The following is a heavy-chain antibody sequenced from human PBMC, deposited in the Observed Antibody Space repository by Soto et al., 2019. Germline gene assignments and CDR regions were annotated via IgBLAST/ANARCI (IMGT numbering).Heavy chain of an antibody. D-gene: IGHD5-12*01. V-gene: IGHV3-48*03. Sequence: PGGSLRLSCAASGFTFSSYEMNWVRQAPGKGLEWISYISSSDSTIYYADSVRGRFTISRDNAKNSLYPQMNSLRAEDTAVYYCARDGLKQRWLQLHYYYGMDVWGQGTTVTVSS. J-gene: IGHJ6*02. CDR2: ISSSDSTI. CDR1: GFTFSSYE. CDR3: ARDGLKQRWLQLHYYYGMDV.